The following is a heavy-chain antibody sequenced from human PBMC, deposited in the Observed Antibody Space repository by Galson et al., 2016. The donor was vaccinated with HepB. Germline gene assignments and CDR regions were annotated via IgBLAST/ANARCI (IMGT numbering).Heavy chain of an antibody. J-gene: IGHJ5*02. D-gene: IGHD4-11*01. CDR3: ARDRDYHLDH. CDR1: GYTFTSNG. CDR2: ISAYTGDT. Sequence: SVKVSCKASGYTFTSNGISWVRQAPGQGLEWMGWISAYTGDTNYAQKLQDRVTMTTDTSTSTADMELRSLRSDDTAVYYCARDRDYHLDHWGQGTLVTVSS. V-gene: IGHV1-18*01.